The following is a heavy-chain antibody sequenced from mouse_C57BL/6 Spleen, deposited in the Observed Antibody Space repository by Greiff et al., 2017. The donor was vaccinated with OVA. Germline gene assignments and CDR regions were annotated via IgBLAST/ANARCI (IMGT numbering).Heavy chain of an antibody. D-gene: IGHD2-12*01. CDR3: ARCGLDSYYAY. CDR2: IHPNSGST. Sequence: QVQLQQPGAELVKPGASVKLSCKASGYTFTSYWMHWVKQRPGQGLEWIGMIHPNSGSTNYNEKFKSKATLTVDKSSSTAYMQLSSLTSEDSAVYYCARCGLDSYYAYWGQGTTLTVSS. CDR1: GYTFTSYW. J-gene: IGHJ2*01. V-gene: IGHV1-64*01.